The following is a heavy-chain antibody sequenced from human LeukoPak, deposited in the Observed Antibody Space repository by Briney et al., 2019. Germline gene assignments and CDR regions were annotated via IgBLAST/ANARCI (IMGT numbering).Heavy chain of an antibody. CDR1: GFTFSDYY. J-gene: IGHJ4*02. Sequence: KPGGSLRLSCAASGFTFSDYYMSWIRQAPGKGLEWVPYISSSSSYTNYADSVKGRFTISRDNAKNSLYLQMNSLRAEDTAVYYCARTGRRGYSYGKNYYFDYWGQGTLVTVSS. CDR3: ARTGRRGYSYGKNYYFDY. V-gene: IGHV3-11*06. D-gene: IGHD5-18*01. CDR2: ISSSSSYT.